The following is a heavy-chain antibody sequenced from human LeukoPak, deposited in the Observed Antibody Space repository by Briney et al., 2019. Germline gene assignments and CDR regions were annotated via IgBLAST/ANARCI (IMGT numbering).Heavy chain of an antibody. CDR1: GFTFSSYG. V-gene: IGHV3-30*18. Sequence: GGSLRLSCAASGFTFSSYGMHWVRQAPGKGLEWVAVISYDGSNKYHADSVKGRFTIPRDNSKNTMYLQMNSLRAEDTAVYYCAKRQGDGDSSGYFIDYWGQGTLVTVSS. J-gene: IGHJ4*02. CDR3: AKRQGDGDSSGYFIDY. D-gene: IGHD3-22*01. CDR2: ISYDGSNK.